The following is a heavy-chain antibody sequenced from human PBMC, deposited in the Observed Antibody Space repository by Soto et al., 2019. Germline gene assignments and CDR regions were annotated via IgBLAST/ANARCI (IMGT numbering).Heavy chain of an antibody. Sequence: QVQLVESGGGVVQPGRSLRLSCAASGFTFSGYGMHWVRQAPGKGLEWVAVISYDGSNKYYADSVKGRFTISRDNSKNTLYLQMNSLRAEDTAVYYCAKVASIAAAGTLYSYYYYMDVWGKGTTVTVSS. D-gene: IGHD6-13*01. J-gene: IGHJ6*03. CDR3: AKVASIAAAGTLYSYYYYMDV. CDR1: GFTFSGYG. CDR2: ISYDGSNK. V-gene: IGHV3-30*18.